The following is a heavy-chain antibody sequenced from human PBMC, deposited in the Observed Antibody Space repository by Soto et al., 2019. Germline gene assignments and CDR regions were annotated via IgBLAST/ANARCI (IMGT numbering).Heavy chain of an antibody. J-gene: IGHJ5*02. CDR3: ASVTGP. Sequence: SDTLSLTCAVSGGSISSGGYSWSWIRQPPGKGLEWIGYIYHSGSTYYNPSLKSRVTISVDRSKNQFSLKLSSVTAADTAVYYCASVTGPWGQGTLVNVSS. CDR2: IYHSGST. CDR1: GGSISSGGYS. V-gene: IGHV4-30-2*01. D-gene: IGHD2-21*02.